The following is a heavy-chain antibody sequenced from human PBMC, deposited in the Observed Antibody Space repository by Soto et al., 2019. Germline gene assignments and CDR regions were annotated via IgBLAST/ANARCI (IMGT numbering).Heavy chain of an antibody. D-gene: IGHD2-2*01. J-gene: IGHJ4*02. V-gene: IGHV3-21*01. CDR3: ARDESAGSSTSN. CDR1: GPTFSTYG. Sequence: DVQLVESGGGLVKPGGSLRLSCVASGPTFSTYGMNWIRQTPGKGLEWVSSITSSGSYIHYAASVQGRFTVSRDNATNTIYLQMNSLRVEDTAVYFCARDESAGSSTSNWGQGTLVTVPS. CDR2: ITSSGSYI.